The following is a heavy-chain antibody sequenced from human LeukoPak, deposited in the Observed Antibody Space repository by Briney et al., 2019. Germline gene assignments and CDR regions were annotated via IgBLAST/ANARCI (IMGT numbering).Heavy chain of an antibody. CDR1: GGSISSYY. CDR2: ISYSGST. Sequence: PSETLSLTCTVSGGSISSYYWSWIRQPPGKGLEWIGYISYSGSTKFNPSLKSRVTISVDTSKNQFSLKLSSVTAADTAVYYCARRTNYYDSSGYYPYYFDYWGQGTLVTVSS. V-gene: IGHV4-59*01. CDR3: ARRTNYYDSSGYYPYYFDY. J-gene: IGHJ4*02. D-gene: IGHD3-22*01.